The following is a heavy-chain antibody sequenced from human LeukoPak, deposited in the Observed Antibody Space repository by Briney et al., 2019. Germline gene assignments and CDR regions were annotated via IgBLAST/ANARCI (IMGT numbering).Heavy chain of an antibody. CDR3: ARDLNSIAARPGAY. Sequence: ASVKVSCKASGYTFTSYGISWVRQAPGQGLEWMGWISAYNGNTNYAQKLQGRVTMTTDTSTSTAYMERRSLRSDDTAVYYCARDLNSIAARPGAYWGQGTLVTVSS. J-gene: IGHJ4*02. CDR1: GYTFTSYG. V-gene: IGHV1-18*01. CDR2: ISAYNGNT. D-gene: IGHD6-6*01.